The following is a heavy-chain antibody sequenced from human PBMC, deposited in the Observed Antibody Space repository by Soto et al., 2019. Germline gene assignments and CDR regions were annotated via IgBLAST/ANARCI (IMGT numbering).Heavy chain of an antibody. Sequence: SETLSPTCTVSGGSISSYYGSWFRQPPGKGLEWIGYIYHTGSTNYNPSLKSRVTISVDTSKNQFSLKLSSVTAADTAVYYCARDEHGYGYFDSWGQGMLVTVSS. CDR2: IYHTGST. CDR3: ARDEHGYGYFDS. D-gene: IGHD1-1*01. J-gene: IGHJ4*02. V-gene: IGHV4-59*01. CDR1: GGSISSYY.